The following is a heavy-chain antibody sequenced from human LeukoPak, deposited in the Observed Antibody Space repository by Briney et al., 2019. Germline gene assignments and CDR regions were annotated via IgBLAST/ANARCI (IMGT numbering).Heavy chain of an antibody. J-gene: IGHJ4*02. CDR1: GFPFDDYG. CDR2: INWNGGGT. Sequence: GGSLRLSCAASGFPFDDYGMSWVRQAPGKGPEWVSGINWNGGGTAYAASVKGRFTISRDNAKNSLYLQMNSLRAEDTALYYCAATYSSGWYSHSDYWGQGTLVTVSS. V-gene: IGHV3-20*04. D-gene: IGHD6-19*01. CDR3: AATYSSGWYSHSDY.